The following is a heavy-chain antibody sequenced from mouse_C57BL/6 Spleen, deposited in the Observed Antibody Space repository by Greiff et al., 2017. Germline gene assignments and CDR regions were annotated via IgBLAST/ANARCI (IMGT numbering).Heavy chain of an antibody. CDR3: TGGYYDYDDAMDY. Sequence: EVKLMESGGGLVQPGGSMKLSCVASGFTFSNYWMNWVRQSPEKGLEWVAQIRLKSDNYATHYAESVKGRFTISRDDSKSSVYLQMNNLRAEDTGIYYCTGGYYDYDDAMDYWGQGTSVTVSS. CDR2: IRLKSDNYAT. D-gene: IGHD2-4*01. J-gene: IGHJ4*01. CDR1: GFTFSNYW. V-gene: IGHV6-3*01.